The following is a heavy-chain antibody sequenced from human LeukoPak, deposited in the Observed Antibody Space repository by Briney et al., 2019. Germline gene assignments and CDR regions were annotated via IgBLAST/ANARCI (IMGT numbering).Heavy chain of an antibody. V-gene: IGHV3-33*01. CDR1: GFTFSSYG. CDR2: IWYGGSNK. Sequence: GRSLRLSCAASGFTFSSYGMHWVRQAPGKGLEWVAVIWYGGSNKYYADSVKGRFTISRDNSKNTLYLQMNSLRAEDTAVYYCARDRSVGSGWSQDGMDVWGQGTTVTVSS. J-gene: IGHJ6*02. CDR3: ARDRSVGSGWSQDGMDV. D-gene: IGHD6-19*01.